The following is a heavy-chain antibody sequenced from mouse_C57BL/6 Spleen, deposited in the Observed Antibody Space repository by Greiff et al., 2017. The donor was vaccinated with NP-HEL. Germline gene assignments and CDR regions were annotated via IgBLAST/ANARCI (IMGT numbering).Heavy chain of an antibody. D-gene: IGHD1-1*01. CDR2: IYPRDGST. J-gene: IGHJ2*01. Sequence: VQLQESDAELVKPGASVKISCKVSGYTFTDHTIHWMKQRPEQGLEWIGYIYPRDGSTKYNEKFKGKATLTADKSSSTAYMQLNSLTYEDSAVDFCARSCYYYGSSTFDYWGQGTTLTASS. V-gene: IGHV1-78*01. CDR3: ARSCYYYGSSTFDY. CDR1: GYTFTDHT.